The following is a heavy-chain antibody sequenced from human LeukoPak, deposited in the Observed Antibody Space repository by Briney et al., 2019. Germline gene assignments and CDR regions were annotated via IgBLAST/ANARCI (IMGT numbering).Heavy chain of an antibody. CDR3: ARVVGYCSGGSCYDNWFDP. V-gene: IGHV6-1*01. CDR2: TYYRSKWYN. CDR1: GHSVSSNSAA. J-gene: IGHJ5*02. D-gene: IGHD2-15*01. Sequence: SQTLSLTCAISGHSVSSNSAAWNSIRQSPSRGLEWLGRTYYRSKWYNDYAVSVKSRITINPDTSKNQFSLQLSSVTPEDTAVYYCARVVGYCSGGSCYDNWFDPWGQGTLVTVSS.